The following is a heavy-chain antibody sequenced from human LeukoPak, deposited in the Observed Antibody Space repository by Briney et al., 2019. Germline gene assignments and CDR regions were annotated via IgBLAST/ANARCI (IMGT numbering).Heavy chain of an antibody. Sequence: GGSLRLSCEASGFTFSSYAMSWVRRPPGRGVEWVSAISGSGGSTYSAASVKGRYTISGDSSKNTLSLQVNCVSAEDTAVYYCAKVKSNTVTMSPFSEHWGQGTLVTVSS. D-gene: IGHD4-17*01. CDR1: GFTFSSYA. V-gene: IGHV3-23*01. J-gene: IGHJ1*01. CDR3: AKVKSNTVTMSPFSEH. CDR2: ISGSGGST.